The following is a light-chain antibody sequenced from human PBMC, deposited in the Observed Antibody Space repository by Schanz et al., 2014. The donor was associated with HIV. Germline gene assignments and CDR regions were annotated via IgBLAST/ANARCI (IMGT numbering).Light chain of an antibody. CDR1: SNDIGRYNL. J-gene: IGLJ3*02. Sequence: QSVLTQPASVSGSPGQSIIISCTGTSNDIGRYNLISWYQQHPGKAPKLMIYDVTNRPSGVSSRFSGSKSGNTASLTISGLQAEDEGDYYCSSYTTSLTLVFGGGTKLTVL. CDR3: SSYTTSLTLV. V-gene: IGLV2-14*02. CDR2: DVT.